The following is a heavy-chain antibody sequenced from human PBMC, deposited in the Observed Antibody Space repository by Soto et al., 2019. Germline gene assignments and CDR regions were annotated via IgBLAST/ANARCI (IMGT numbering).Heavy chain of an antibody. J-gene: IGHJ4*02. V-gene: IGHV3-15*07. Sequence: EVQLVESGGGLVKPGGSLRLSCAGSGFTFSNAWMHWVRQAPGKGLEWVGRIKSKTDGGTTDYAAPVKGRFTISRDDTKSTMFLQMNSLRTEDTAVYYCTTDRPYDYDSSSPAHWGQGTVVTVSS. CDR3: TTDRPYDYDSSSPAH. CDR2: IKSKTDGGTT. CDR1: GFTFSNAW. D-gene: IGHD3-22*01.